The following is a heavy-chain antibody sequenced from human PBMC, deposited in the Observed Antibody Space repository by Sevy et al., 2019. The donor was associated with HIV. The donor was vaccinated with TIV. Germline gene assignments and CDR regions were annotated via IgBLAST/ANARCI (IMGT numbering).Heavy chain of an antibody. V-gene: IGHV1-46*03. D-gene: IGHD2-2*01. J-gene: IGHJ6*02. CDR2: IHPSGGST. CDR3: ARDRGPATSRYCSSTSCYGYYYYGMDV. Sequence: ASVKVSCKASGYTFTSYYMHWVRQAPGQGLEWMGIIHPSGGSTSYAQKFQGRVTMTRDTSTSTVYMELGSLRSEDTAVYYCARDRGPATSRYCSSTSCYGYYYYGMDVWGQGTTVTVSS. CDR1: GYTFTSYY.